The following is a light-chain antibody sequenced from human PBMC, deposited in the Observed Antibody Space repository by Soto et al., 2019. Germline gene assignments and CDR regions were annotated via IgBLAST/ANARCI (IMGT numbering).Light chain of an antibody. CDR2: GAS. Sequence: EIVLTQSPATLSLSPGERASLSCRASQSVSGNLAWYQQKPGQAPRLLIYGASTRATGIPARFSGSGSGTEFTLTISSLQSEDFAVYYCQQYNNWLPITFGQGTRLEIK. CDR1: QSVSGN. CDR3: QQYNNWLPIT. J-gene: IGKJ5*01. V-gene: IGKV3-15*01.